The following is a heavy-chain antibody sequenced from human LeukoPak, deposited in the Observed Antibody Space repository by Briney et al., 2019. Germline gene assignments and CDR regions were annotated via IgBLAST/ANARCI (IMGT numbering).Heavy chain of an antibody. CDR2: IIPILGIA. Sequence: GASVKVSCKASGGTFSSYAISWVRQAPGQGLEWMVRIIPILGIANYAQKFQGRVTITAEKSTSTAYMELSSLRSEDTAVYYCARDSGSYYSQFDYWGQGTLVTVSS. CDR3: ARDSGSYYSQFDY. V-gene: IGHV1-69*04. CDR1: GGTFSSYA. J-gene: IGHJ4*02. D-gene: IGHD1-26*01.